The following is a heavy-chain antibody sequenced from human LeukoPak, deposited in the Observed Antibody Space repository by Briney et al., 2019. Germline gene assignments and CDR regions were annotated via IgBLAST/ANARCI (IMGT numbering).Heavy chain of an antibody. Sequence: GESLKISCKGSGYSFISFWIGWVRQMPGKGLEWMGIIHPGGSDTRYSPSFQGQVTMSADKSITTAYLQWSSLKASDTAIYYCARGGRYSYGSSDYWGQGTLVTVSS. D-gene: IGHD5-18*01. J-gene: IGHJ4*02. V-gene: IGHV5-51*01. CDR3: ARGGRYSYGSSDY. CDR1: GYSFISFW. CDR2: IHPGGSDT.